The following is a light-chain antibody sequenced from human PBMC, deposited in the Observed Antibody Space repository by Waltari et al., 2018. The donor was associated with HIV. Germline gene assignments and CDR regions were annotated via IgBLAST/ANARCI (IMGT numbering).Light chain of an antibody. V-gene: IGKV3-15*01. J-gene: IGKJ3*01. CDR2: GAS. Sequence: EIVMTQSPVSVSVSPGEKATLSCRASQSVSSNLAWYQQKPGQAPRLVISGASTRATGIPARFGGSGSGTEFTRTISSLQSEDFAVYYCQQYDLWPLTFGPGTKVDIK. CDR3: QQYDLWPLT. CDR1: QSVSSN.